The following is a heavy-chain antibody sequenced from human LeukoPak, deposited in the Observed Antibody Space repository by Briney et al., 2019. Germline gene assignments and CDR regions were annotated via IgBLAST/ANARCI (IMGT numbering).Heavy chain of an antibody. J-gene: IGHJ4*02. CDR2: IKGDGSET. D-gene: IGHD3-16*01. V-gene: IGHV3-7*04. CDR3: ARQQGGTFS. CDR1: GSTFSDQY. Sequence: PGGSLRLSCAASGSTFSDQYMDWVRQAPGKGLEWVATIKGDGSETGYVNSVKGRFTISRDNARNSLYLQMNTVRAEDTAVYYCARQQGGTFSWGQGTLVTVSS.